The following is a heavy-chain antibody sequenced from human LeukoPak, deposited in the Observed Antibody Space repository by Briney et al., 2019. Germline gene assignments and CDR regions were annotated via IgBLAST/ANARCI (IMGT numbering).Heavy chain of an antibody. D-gene: IGHD4-17*01. CDR1: GYTFTSYA. Sequence: ASVKVSCKASGYTFTSYAMNWVRQAPGQGLEWMGWINTNTGNPTYAQGFTGRFVFSLDTSVSTAYLQISSLKAEDTAVYYCARVVYGDYVSWFDPWGQGTLVTVSS. J-gene: IGHJ5*02. CDR3: ARVVYGDYVSWFDP. V-gene: IGHV7-4-1*02. CDR2: INTNTGNP.